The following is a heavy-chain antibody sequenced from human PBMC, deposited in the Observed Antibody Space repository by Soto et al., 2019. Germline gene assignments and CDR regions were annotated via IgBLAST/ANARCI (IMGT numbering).Heavy chain of an antibody. D-gene: IGHD3-9*01. J-gene: IGHJ6*02. CDR1: XXXFTSYR. CDR2: ISAYNGNT. V-gene: IGHV1-18*04. CDR3: ARDGRILTGYYNYYYGMDV. Sequence: CKASXXXFTSYRXXRXXQAPGQGLEWMGWISAYNGNTNYAQKLQGRVTMTTDTSTSTAYMELRSLRSDDTAVYYCARDGRILTGYYNYYYGMDVWGQGTTVTVSS.